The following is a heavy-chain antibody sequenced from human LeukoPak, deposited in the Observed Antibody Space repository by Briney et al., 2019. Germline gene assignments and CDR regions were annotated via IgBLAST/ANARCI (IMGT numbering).Heavy chain of an antibody. CDR3: ARNLRLGELSVIDY. CDR2: ISHSGNT. D-gene: IGHD3-16*02. J-gene: IGHJ4*02. CDR1: GGSVSGYY. V-gene: IGHV4-34*01. Sequence: SETLSLTCDVFGGSVSGYYWTWIRQPPGKGLEWIGEISHSGNTDYNPSLKSRVTISVDTSKNQFSLKLNSVTAADTALYYCARNLRLGELSVIDYWGQGTLVTVSS.